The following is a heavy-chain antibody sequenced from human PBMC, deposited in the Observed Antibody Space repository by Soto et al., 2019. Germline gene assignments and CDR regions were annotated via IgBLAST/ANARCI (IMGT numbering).Heavy chain of an antibody. CDR2: TYYRSNWYN. D-gene: IGHD5-12*01. CDR3: AREGSGYDYPHYGMDV. J-gene: IGHJ6*02. CDR1: GDSVSSNSAA. V-gene: IGHV6-1*01. Sequence: QSPTLSLPCAISGDSVSSNSAAWNWIRQSPSRGLEWLGRTYYRSNWYNDYAVSVKSRITINPDTSKNQFSLQLNSVTPEDTAVYYCAREGSGYDYPHYGMDVWGQGTTVTVSS.